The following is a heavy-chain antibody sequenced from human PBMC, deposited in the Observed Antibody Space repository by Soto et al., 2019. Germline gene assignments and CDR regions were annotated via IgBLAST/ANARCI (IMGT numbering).Heavy chain of an antibody. J-gene: IGHJ4*02. CDR2: INHSGST. CDR1: GGSFSGYY. D-gene: IGHD5-18*01. CDR3: ARSWIQLWSPFDY. V-gene: IGHV4-34*01. Sequence: SLTCAVYGGSFSGYYWSWIRQPPGKGLEWIGEINHSGSTNYNPSLKSRVTISVDTSKNQFSLKLSSVTAADTAVYYCARSWIQLWSPFDYWGQGTLVTVSS.